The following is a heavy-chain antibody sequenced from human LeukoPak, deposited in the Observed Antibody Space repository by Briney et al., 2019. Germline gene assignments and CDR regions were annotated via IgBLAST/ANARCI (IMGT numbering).Heavy chain of an antibody. CDR2: ISSNGGST. Sequence: SGGSLRLSCAASGFTFSSYAMHWVRQAPGKGVEYVSAISSNGGSTYYANSVKGRFTISRDNSKNTLYLQMGSLRAEDMAVYYCAKDPYGIVGAPQDWGQGTLVTVSS. J-gene: IGHJ4*02. D-gene: IGHD1-26*01. CDR3: AKDPYGIVGAPQD. V-gene: IGHV3-64*01. CDR1: GFTFSSYA.